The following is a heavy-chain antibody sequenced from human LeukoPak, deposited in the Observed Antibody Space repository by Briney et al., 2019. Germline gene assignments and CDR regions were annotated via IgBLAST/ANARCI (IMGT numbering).Heavy chain of an antibody. V-gene: IGHV4-34*01. J-gene: IGHJ4*02. CDR3: ARGRRWLQFGATCDY. D-gene: IGHD5-24*01. Sequence: SETLSLTCAVYGGSFSGYYWSWIRQPPGKGLEWIGEINHSGSTNYNPSLKSRVTISVDTSKNQFSLKLSSVTAADTAVYYCARGRRWLQFGATCDYWGQGTLVTVSS. CDR1: GGSFSGYY. CDR2: INHSGST.